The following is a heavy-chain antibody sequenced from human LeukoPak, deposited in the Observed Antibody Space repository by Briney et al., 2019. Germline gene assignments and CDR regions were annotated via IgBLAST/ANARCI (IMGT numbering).Heavy chain of an antibody. CDR1: GFTFSTYG. Sequence: PGRSLRLSCAASGFTFSTYGMHWLRQAPGKGLEWVAVIWNDGSNKYYADSVKGRFTISRDNSEDTLYLRMNSLRVDDTAVYYCARAVGPFDYWGQGTLVTVSS. V-gene: IGHV3-33*01. D-gene: IGHD3/OR15-3a*01. CDR3: ARAVGPFDY. J-gene: IGHJ4*02. CDR2: IWNDGSNK.